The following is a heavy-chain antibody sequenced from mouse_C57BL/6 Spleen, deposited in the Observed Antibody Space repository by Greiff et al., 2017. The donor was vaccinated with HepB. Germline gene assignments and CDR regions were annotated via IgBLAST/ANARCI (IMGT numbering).Heavy chain of an antibody. V-gene: IGHV1-54*01. CDR3: ARGYDYDGVGFFY. D-gene: IGHD2-4*01. J-gene: IGHJ2*01. CDR1: GYAFTNYL. CDR2: INPGSGGT. Sequence: VKLQESGAELVRPGTSVKVSCKASGYAFTNYLIEWVKQRPGQGLEWIGVINPGSGGTNYNEKFKGKATLTADKSSSTAYMQLSSLTSEDSAVYFCARGYDYDGVGFFYWGQGTTLTVSS.